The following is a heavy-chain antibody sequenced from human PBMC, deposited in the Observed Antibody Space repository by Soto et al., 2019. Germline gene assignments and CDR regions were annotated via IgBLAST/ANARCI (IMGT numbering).Heavy chain of an antibody. Sequence: GGSLRLSCAASGFTFSSYSMNWVRQAPGKGLEWVSSISSSSSYIYYADSVKGRFTISRDNAKNSLYLQMNSLRAEDTAVYYCARGLVGSSWSFDYWGQGTLVTVSS. V-gene: IGHV3-21*01. J-gene: IGHJ4*02. CDR1: GFTFSSYS. D-gene: IGHD6-13*01. CDR3: ARGLVGSSWSFDY. CDR2: ISSSSSYI.